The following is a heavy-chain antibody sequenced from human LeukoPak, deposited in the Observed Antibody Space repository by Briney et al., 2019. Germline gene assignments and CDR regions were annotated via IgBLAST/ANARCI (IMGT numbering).Heavy chain of an antibody. J-gene: IGHJ4*02. Sequence: GGSLRLSCAASGFTFSSYGMHWVRQAPGKGLEWVAVISYDGSNKYYADSVKGRFTISRGNSKNTLYLQMNSLRAEDTAVYYCAKGWIDYWGQGTLVTVSS. CDR3: AKGWIDY. CDR2: ISYDGSNK. D-gene: IGHD3-3*01. CDR1: GFTFSSYG. V-gene: IGHV3-30*18.